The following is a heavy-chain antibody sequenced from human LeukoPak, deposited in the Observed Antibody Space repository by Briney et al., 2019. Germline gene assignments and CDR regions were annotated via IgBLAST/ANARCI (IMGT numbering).Heavy chain of an antibody. J-gene: IGHJ4*02. CDR1: GGPISTSNW. CDR3: AGSPHHNYAIWAYLY. D-gene: IGHD2-2*01. Sequence: SETLSLTCAVSGGPISTSNWGSWVRQPPDKGLEWIGQIYHSGSTNYNPSLRGRVTISVDKSKNHFSLNLSSVTAADTAVYYCAGSPHHNYAIWAYLYWGQGTLVTVSS. V-gene: IGHV4-4*02. CDR2: IYHSGST.